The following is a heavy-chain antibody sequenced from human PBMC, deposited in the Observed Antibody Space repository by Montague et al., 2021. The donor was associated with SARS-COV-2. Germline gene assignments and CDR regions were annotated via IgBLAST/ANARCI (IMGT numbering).Heavy chain of an antibody. CDR2: ICHSGNT. J-gene: IGHJ6*02. D-gene: IGHD2-21*02. V-gene: IGHV4-59*01. Sequence: SETLSLTCTGPVGCISGADWSRTRRHPRKQREWIGDICHSGNTNYNPSLKSRVTISIDTSMNQFSLSLSSMTAADTAVYFCARDLLPPRTAIKTNFFGLDVWGQGTTVIVSS. CDR3: ARDLLPPRTAIKTNFFGLDV. CDR1: VGCISGAD.